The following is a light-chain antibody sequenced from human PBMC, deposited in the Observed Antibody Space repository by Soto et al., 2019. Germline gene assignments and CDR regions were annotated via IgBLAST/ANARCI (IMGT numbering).Light chain of an antibody. CDR1: SSDIGDYKY. J-gene: IGLJ2*01. Sequence: QSALTQPASVSGSPGQSITISCTGSSSDIGDYKYVSWYKHHPGKAPKLMIYDVSNRPSGVSNRFSGSKSGNTASLTISGLQAEDEADYYCSSYTSTNFAIFCGGTKLTVL. CDR2: DVS. CDR3: SSYTSTNFAI. V-gene: IGLV2-14*03.